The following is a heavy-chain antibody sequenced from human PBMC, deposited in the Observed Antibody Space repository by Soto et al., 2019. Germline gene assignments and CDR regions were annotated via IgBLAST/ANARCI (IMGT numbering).Heavy chain of an antibody. D-gene: IGHD3-22*01. CDR1: GFTFSSCA. J-gene: IGHJ4*02. V-gene: IGHV3-23*01. CDR3: ARLEYYYDSSGYPNVFDY. Sequence: GGSLRLSCAASGFTFSSCAMSWVRQTPGKGLEWVSTLSGSDGTTYYADSVKGQFTISRDNSKSTLYLQMNSLRAEDTAVYYCARLEYYYDSSGYPNVFDYWGQGTLVTV. CDR2: LSGSDGTT.